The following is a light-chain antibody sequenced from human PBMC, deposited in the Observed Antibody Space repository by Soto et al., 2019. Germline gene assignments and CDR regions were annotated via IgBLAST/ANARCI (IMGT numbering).Light chain of an antibody. CDR3: QQYGTSRT. CDR2: GAS. Sequence: EIVLTQSPATLPVSPGERATLSCRTSQSVNSHLAWYQHKPGQAPRLLIYGASSRATGIPTRFSGSGSGTDFALTISRLEPEDFAVYYCQQYGTSRTFGQGTKVDIK. J-gene: IGKJ1*01. V-gene: IGKV3-20*01. CDR1: QSVNSH.